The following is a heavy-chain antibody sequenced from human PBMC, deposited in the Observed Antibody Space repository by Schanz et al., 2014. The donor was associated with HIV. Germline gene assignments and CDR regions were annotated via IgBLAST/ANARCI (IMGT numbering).Heavy chain of an antibody. CDR1: RFTFGDYA. CDR2: IKSKAYGGTT. V-gene: IGHV3-49*04. J-gene: IGHJ6*02. D-gene: IGHD3-10*01. Sequence: EVQLVESGGGLVKPGRSLRLSCAASRFTFGDYAMSWVRQAPGKGLEWVGFIKSKAYGGTTDYAASVKGRFTISRDDSKSTVYLQMNNLKSEDTAIYYCTRVITRWFGEARYASDVWGQGTTVIVSS. CDR3: TRVITRWFGEARYASDV.